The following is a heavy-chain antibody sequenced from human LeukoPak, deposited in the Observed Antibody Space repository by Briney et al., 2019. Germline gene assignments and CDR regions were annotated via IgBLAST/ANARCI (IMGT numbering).Heavy chain of an antibody. CDR2: IYYSGST. CDR3: ARDESYWNAPADAFDI. D-gene: IGHD1-1*01. V-gene: IGHV4-59*12. J-gene: IGHJ3*02. Sequence: SETLSLTCTVSGGSISSYYWSWIRQPPGKGLEWIGYIYYSGSTNYNPSLKSRVTISVDTSKNQFSLKLSSVTTADTAVYYCARDESYWNAPADAFDIWGQGTMVTVSS. CDR1: GGSISSYY.